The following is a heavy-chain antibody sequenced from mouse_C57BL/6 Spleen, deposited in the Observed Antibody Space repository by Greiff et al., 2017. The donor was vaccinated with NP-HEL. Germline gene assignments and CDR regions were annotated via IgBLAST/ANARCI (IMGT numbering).Heavy chain of an antibody. CDR1: GYAFSSSW. V-gene: IGHV1-82*01. J-gene: IGHJ2*01. D-gene: IGHD2-1*01. CDR3: ARYYGNYVYYFDY. CDR2: IYPGDGDT. Sequence: QVQLKESGPELVKPGASVKISCKASGYAFSSSWMNWVKQRPGKGLEWIGRIYPGDGDTNYNGKFKGKATLTADKSSSTAYMQLSSLTSEDSAVYFCARYYGNYVYYFDYWGQGTTLTVSS.